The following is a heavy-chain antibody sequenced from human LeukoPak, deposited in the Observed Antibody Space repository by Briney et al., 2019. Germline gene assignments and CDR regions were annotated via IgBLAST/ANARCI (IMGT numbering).Heavy chain of an antibody. J-gene: IGHJ4*02. D-gene: IGHD2-15*01. CDR2: IYTSGST. V-gene: IGHV4-4*07. CDR1: GGSISSYY. CDR3: AGGYCSGVSCSSGSSFVY. Sequence: SETLSLTCTVSGGSISSYYWSWIRQPAGKGLEWIGRIYTSGSTNYNPSLKSRVTMSVDTSKNQFSLKLSSVTAADTAVYYCAGGYCSGVSCSSGSSFVYWGQGTLVTVSS.